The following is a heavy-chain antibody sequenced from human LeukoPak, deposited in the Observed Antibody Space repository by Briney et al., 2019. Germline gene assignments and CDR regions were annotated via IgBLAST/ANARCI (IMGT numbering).Heavy chain of an antibody. V-gene: IGHV3-23*01. D-gene: IGHD3-22*01. J-gene: IGHJ1*01. CDR2: ISGSGGST. CDR1: GFTFSSYA. Sequence: GGSLRLSCAASGFTFSSYAMSWVRQAPGKGLEWVSAISGSGGSTYYADSVKGRFTISRDNSKNRLYLQMNSLRAEDTAVYYCAKEARYYYDSSGYYREYFQHWGQGTLVTVSS. CDR3: AKEARYYYDSSGYYREYFQH.